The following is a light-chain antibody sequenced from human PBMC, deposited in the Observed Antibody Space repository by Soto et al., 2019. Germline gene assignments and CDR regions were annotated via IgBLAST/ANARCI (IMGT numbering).Light chain of an antibody. CDR1: QSVGSNY. Sequence: EIVLTQSPGTLSLSPGERATLSCRASQSVGSNYLAWYQQKPGQAPRFFIYGASSRATGIPDRFSGSGSGTDFTLTISRLEPEDFAVYYCQQYDSSPWTFGQGTKVEIK. V-gene: IGKV3-20*01. CDR3: QQYDSSPWT. J-gene: IGKJ1*01. CDR2: GAS.